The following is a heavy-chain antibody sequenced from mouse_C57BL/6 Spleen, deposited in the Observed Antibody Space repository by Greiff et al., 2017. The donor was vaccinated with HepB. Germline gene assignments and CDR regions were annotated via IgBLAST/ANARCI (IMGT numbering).Heavy chain of an antibody. D-gene: IGHD2-4*01. Sequence: EVRLVEPGGGLVKPGGSLNFSCAASGFTLSDYGMHWVGQAPEKGLEWVAYISSGSSTIYYADTVKGRFTISRDNAKNTLFLQMTSLRSEDTAMYYCARKHYDYFDYWGQGTTLTVSS. CDR3: ARKHYDYFDY. J-gene: IGHJ2*01. V-gene: IGHV5-17*01. CDR1: GFTLSDYG. CDR2: ISSGSSTI.